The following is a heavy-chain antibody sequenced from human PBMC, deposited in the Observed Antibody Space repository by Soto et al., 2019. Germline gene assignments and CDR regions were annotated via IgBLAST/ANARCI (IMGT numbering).Heavy chain of an antibody. CDR3: ASPPPDSRATTPYYFDS. Sequence: SETLSLTCTVSGGSISSSTYYWGWVRQPPGKGLEWIGSIYYSGSTYYNPSLKSRVTMSVDTSKNQFSLKLSSVTAADTALYYCASPPPDSRATTPYYFDSWGQGTLVTVSS. V-gene: IGHV4-39*01. D-gene: IGHD2-15*01. CDR2: IYYSGST. CDR1: GGSISSSTYY. J-gene: IGHJ4*02.